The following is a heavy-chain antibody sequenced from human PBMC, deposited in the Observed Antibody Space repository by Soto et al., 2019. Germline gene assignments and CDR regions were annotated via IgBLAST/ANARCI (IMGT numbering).Heavy chain of an antibody. D-gene: IGHD2-2*01. J-gene: IGHJ5*02. CDR1: GFTFSSYS. CDR2: ISSSSSYI. V-gene: IGHV3-21*01. Sequence: GGPLRLSCAASGFTFSSYSMNWVRQAPGKGLEWVSSISSSSSYIYYADSVKGRFTISRDNAKNSLYLQMNSLRAEDTAVYYCARDVNSGSTSSNIRLFDPSGQGTLVTVSS. CDR3: ARDVNSGSTSSNIRLFDP.